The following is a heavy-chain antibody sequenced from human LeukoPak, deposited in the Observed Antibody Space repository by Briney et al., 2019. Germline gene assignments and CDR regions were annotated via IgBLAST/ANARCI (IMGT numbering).Heavy chain of an antibody. CDR3: ARDDGDSYSGSYPDAFDI. V-gene: IGHV3-7*01. CDR1: GFTFSSYW. J-gene: IGHJ3*02. CDR2: IKQDGSEK. D-gene: IGHD1-26*01. Sequence: GGSLRLSCAASGFTFSSYWMSWVRQAPGKGLEWVANIKQDGSEKYYVDSVKGRFTISRDNAKNSLYLQMNSLRAEDTAVYYCARDDGDSYSGSYPDAFDIWGQGTMVTVSS.